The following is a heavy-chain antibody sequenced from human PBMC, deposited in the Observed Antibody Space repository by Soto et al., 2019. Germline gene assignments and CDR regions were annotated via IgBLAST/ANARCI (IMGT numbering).Heavy chain of an antibody. D-gene: IGHD3-22*01. CDR3: ATDPKDNYDTAFDI. J-gene: IGHJ3*02. CDR1: GYTLTELS. CDR2: FDPEDGEA. V-gene: IGHV1-24*01. Sequence: QVQLVQSGAEVKKPGASVKVSCKVSGYTLTELSMHWVRQAPGKGLEWMGGFDPEDGEAIYAQKFQGRVNMTEDTSMDTAYMELSSMRSEDTAVYYCATDPKDNYDTAFDIWGQGTMVTVSS.